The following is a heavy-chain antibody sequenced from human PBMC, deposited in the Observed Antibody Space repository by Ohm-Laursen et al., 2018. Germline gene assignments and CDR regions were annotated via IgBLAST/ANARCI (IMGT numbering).Heavy chain of an antibody. J-gene: IGHJ4*02. CDR2: MNPNSGNT. V-gene: IGHV1-8*01. CDR3: ARDHDYGDKIDY. Sequence: GASVKVSCKASGYTFTSYDINWVRQATGQGLEWMGWMNPNSGNTGYAQKFQGRVTMTRNTSISTAYMELSSLRSEDTAVYYCARDHDYGDKIDYWGQGTLVTVSS. D-gene: IGHD4-17*01. CDR1: GYTFTSYD.